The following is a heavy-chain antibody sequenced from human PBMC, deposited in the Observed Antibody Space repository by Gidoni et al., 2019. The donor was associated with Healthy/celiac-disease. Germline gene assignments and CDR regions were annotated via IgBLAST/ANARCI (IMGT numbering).Heavy chain of an antibody. CDR3: ASPGVEDSSDY. D-gene: IGHD6-6*01. CDR1: GGSFSGYS. CDR2: LNHSGST. Sequence: QVQLQQWGAGLLKPSETLSLTCSVSGGSFSGYSWIWIRQPPGKGLEWIGELNHSGSTNYNPSLKSRVTISVDTSKNQFSLKLSSVTAADTAVYYCASPGVEDSSDYWGQGTLVTVSS. J-gene: IGHJ4*02. V-gene: IGHV4-34*01.